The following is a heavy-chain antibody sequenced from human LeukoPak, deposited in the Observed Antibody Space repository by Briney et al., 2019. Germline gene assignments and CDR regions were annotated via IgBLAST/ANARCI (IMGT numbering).Heavy chain of an antibody. CDR1: GCSVTSSY. V-gene: IGHV4-59*02. Sequence: KPSETLALTCTVSGCSVTSSYWSWIPQSPGRELEWIGYIYHTGNTNYNPSLESRVTISVDTSKNQFSLKLTSVAAADTAVYYCARGFYDTRGYSNAFDMWGQGTMVTVSS. J-gene: IGHJ3*02. CDR2: IYHTGNT. CDR3: ARGFYDTRGYSNAFDM. D-gene: IGHD3-22*01.